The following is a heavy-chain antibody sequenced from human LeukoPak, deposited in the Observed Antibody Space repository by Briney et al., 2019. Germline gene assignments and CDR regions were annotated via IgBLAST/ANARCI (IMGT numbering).Heavy chain of an antibody. CDR1: GFTFSSYA. J-gene: IGHJ6*02. CDR3: ARDKAGYSSGWPKFYYYYGMDV. CDR2: ISGSGGST. D-gene: IGHD6-19*01. Sequence: GGSLRLSCAASGFTFSSYAMSWVRQAPGKGLEWVSAISGSGGSTYYADSVKGRFTISRNNSKNTLYLQMNSLRAEDTAVYYCARDKAGYSSGWPKFYYYYGMDVWGQGTTVTVSS. V-gene: IGHV3-23*01.